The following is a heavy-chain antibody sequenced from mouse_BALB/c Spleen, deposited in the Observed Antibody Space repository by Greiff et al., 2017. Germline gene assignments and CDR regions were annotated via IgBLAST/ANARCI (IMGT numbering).Heavy chain of an antibody. J-gene: IGHJ2*01. CDR1: GYTFTDYN. CDR3: ARLEYGNYGFDY. CDR2: INPNNGGT. Sequence: DVKLQESGPELVKPGASVKIPCKASGYTFTDYNMDWVKQSHGKSLEWIGDINPNNGGTIYNQKFKGKATLTVDKSSSTAYMELRSLTSEDTAVYYCARLEYGNYGFDYWGQGTTLTVSS. V-gene: IGHV1-18*01. D-gene: IGHD2-10*02.